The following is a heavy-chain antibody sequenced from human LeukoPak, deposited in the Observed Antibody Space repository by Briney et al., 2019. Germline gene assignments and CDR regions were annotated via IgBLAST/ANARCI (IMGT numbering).Heavy chain of an antibody. CDR2: IYSRGDT. V-gene: IGHV3-53*01. J-gene: IGHJ4*02. Sequence: GGSLRLSCAASGLTVSNNYMGWVRQAPGKGLEWVSVIYSRGDTYYADSVRGRFTISRDNSKNILSLQMDSLRADDTAIYYCTRVLSDSRGWYHFDYWGQGTLVTVSS. D-gene: IGHD6-19*01. CDR1: GLTVSNNY. CDR3: TRVLSDSRGWYHFDY.